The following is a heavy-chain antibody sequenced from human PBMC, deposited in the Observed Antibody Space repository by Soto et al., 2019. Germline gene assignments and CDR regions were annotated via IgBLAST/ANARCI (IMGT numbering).Heavy chain of an antibody. CDR2: IHYSGST. CDR3: ATWNILTDYYASFDY. Sequence: SETLSLTCTVSSGSISGYYWSWIRQPPGKGLEWIGYIHYSGSTNYNPSLKSRITISVDTSKNQFSLKVTSVTAADTAVYYCATWNILTDYYASFDYWGQGALVTVSS. J-gene: IGHJ4*02. CDR1: SGSISGYY. D-gene: IGHD3-9*01. V-gene: IGHV4-59*01.